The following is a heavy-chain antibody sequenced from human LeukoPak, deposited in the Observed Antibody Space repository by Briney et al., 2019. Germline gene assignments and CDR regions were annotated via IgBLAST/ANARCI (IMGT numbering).Heavy chain of an antibody. J-gene: IGHJ4*02. D-gene: IGHD2-15*01. V-gene: IGHV3-74*01. CDR1: GFTFGFYW. CDR2: MSGDERGT. CDR3: ARDSEYCTGGTCRLDY. Sequence: GETLRLSCAASGFTFGFYWMHWVRQAPGKGLVWVSHMSGDERGTRCAGSVKGRFTISRDNAKNTLYLQMNSLRAEDTAIYYCARDSEYCTGGTCRLDYWGQGTLVTV.